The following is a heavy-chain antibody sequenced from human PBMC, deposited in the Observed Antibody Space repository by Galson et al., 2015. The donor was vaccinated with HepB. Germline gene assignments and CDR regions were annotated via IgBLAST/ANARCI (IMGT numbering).Heavy chain of an antibody. CDR3: VKGTEHYSDRRADY. D-gene: IGHD1/OR15-1a*01. Sequence: SLRLSCAASGFTFSTYAMHWVRQAPGEGLEYVSIINSNGSSTYYVDSVKGRFTISRDNSKNTLGLQMSSLRPEDTAVYYCVKGTEHYSDRRADYWGQGTLVSVSS. CDR1: GFTFSTYA. J-gene: IGHJ4*02. CDR2: INSNGSST. V-gene: IGHV3-64D*06.